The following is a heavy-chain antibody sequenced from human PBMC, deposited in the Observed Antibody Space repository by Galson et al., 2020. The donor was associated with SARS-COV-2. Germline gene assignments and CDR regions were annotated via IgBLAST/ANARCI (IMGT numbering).Heavy chain of an antibody. CDR2: IYHSGST. CDR1: GGSISSSNW. Sequence: SETLSLTCAVSGGSISSSNWWSWVRQPPGKGLEWIGEIYHSGSTNYNPSLKSRVTISVDKSKNQFSLKLSSVTAADTAVYYCARVSAHSSGYFGFDYWGQGTLVTVSS. D-gene: IGHD3-22*01. J-gene: IGHJ4*02. CDR3: ARVSAHSSGYFGFDY. V-gene: IGHV4-4*02.